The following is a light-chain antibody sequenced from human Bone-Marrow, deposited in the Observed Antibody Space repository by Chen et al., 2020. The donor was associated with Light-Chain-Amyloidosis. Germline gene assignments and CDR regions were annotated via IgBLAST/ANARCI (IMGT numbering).Light chain of an antibody. J-gene: IGLJ1*01. V-gene: IGLV2-14*01. CDR2: EVT. CDR1: SSDVGGDNH. Sequence: QSALTQPASVSGSPGQSITISCTGTSSDVGGDNHVSWYQQHPVKAPKLMIYEVTNRPAWVPERFSGSKSDNTASLTISGLQTEDEADYFCSSYTITNTLVFGSGTRVTVL. CDR3: SSYTITNTLV.